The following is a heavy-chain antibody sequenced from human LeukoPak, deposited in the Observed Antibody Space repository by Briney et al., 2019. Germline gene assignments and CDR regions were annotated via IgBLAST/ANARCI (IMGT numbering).Heavy chain of an antibody. Sequence: GGSLGLSCAASGFTFSSCSMNWVRQAPGKGLEWVSAISSDSSYIYYADSVRGRFTISRDNAKNSLYLQMNSLRAEDTAVYYCARIRDFGASYHYFYMDVWGKGTTVTVSS. J-gene: IGHJ6*03. D-gene: IGHD4-17*01. V-gene: IGHV3-21*01. CDR3: ARIRDFGASYHYFYMDV. CDR2: ISSDSSYI. CDR1: GFTFSSCS.